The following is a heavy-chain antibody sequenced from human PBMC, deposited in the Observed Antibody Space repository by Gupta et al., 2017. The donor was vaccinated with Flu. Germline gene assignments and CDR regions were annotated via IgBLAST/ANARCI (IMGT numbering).Heavy chain of an antibody. CDR3: ARDSGRFYIDY. CDR2: IKQDASEK. J-gene: IGHJ4*02. Sequence: EVQMVESGGGLVQPGGSLRLSCDATGFTRSSYWMSWVRRAPGKGLEWVANIKQDASEKYYGDSVKGRFSISRDNAKNSHYLQMNNLRAEDTAVYYCARDSGRFYIDYWGQGTLVTVSS. CDR1: GFTRSSYW. D-gene: IGHD1-26*01. V-gene: IGHV3-7*01.